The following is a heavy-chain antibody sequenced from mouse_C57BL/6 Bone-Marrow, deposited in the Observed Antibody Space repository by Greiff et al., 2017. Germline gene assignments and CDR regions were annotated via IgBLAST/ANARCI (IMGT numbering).Heavy chain of an antibody. V-gene: IGHV1-53*01. D-gene: IGHD1-1*01. CDR2: INPSNGGT. CDR1: GYTFTSYW. Sequence: QVQLQQPGTELVKPGASVKLSCKASGYTFTSYWMHWVKQRPGQGLEWIGNINPSNGGTNYNEKFKSKATLTVDKASSTAYMQLSSLTSEDSAVYYCARGGGHYYGSSRDYWGQGATLTVSS. CDR3: ARGGGHYYGSSRDY. J-gene: IGHJ2*01.